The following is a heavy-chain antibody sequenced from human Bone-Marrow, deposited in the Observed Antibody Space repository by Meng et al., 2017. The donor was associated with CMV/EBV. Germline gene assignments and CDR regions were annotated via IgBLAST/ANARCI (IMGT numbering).Heavy chain of an antibody. D-gene: IGHD1-14*01. CDR2: ISPTSTYI. V-gene: IGHV3-21*01. Sequence: GESLKISCAASGFTFSVFNMNWIRQAPGKGLEWVSSISPTSTYIHYADSVKGRFTISRDNAQNSLYLQMNSLRAGDTAVYYCATTTDPRNYWVQGTLVTVSS. CDR1: GFTFSVFN. CDR3: ATTTDPRNY. J-gene: IGHJ4*02.